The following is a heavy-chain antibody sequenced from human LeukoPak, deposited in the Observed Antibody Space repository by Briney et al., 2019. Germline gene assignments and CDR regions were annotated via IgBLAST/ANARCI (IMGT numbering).Heavy chain of an antibody. CDR2: ISAYNGNT. J-gene: IGHJ6*02. CDR1: GYTFTSYG. CDR3: ARDGYCSSTSCYGYYYYYGMDV. V-gene: IGHV1-18*01. D-gene: IGHD2-2*03. Sequence: ASVKVSCKASGYTFTSYGISWVRQAPGQGLEGMGWISAYNGNTNYAQKLQGRVTMTTDTSTSTAYMELRSLRSDDTAVYYCARDGYCSSTSCYGYYYYYGMDVWGQGTTVTVSS.